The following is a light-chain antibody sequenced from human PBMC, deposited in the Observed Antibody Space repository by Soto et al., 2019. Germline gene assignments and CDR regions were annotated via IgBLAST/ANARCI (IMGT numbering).Light chain of an antibody. V-gene: IGLV4-69*01. J-gene: IGLJ2*01. CDR2: VHTDGSH. Sequence: QLVLTQSPSASASLGASVKLTCTLSSGHSNYAIAWHQQQPEKGPRFLMRVHTDGSHTKGDGIPDRFSGSSSGAERYLTISSLQPEDEADYYCQTWDSGIRVFGGGTKVTVL. CDR3: QTWDSGIRV. CDR1: SGHSNYA.